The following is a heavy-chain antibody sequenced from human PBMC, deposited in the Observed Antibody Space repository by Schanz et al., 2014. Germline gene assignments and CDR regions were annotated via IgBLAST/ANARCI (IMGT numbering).Heavy chain of an antibody. J-gene: IGHJ4*02. CDR2: IIPSLGLA. CDR3: ARDRLECGAECYSVEVFEI. V-gene: IGHV1-69*04. D-gene: IGHD2-21*01. Sequence: VQLEQSGAEVKKPGSSVKVSCKASGGTFSSFGINWVRQAPGQGLEWMARIIPSLGLAKYEQKFQDKVTITADTSTTTAYMELSGLRSEDTAVYYCARDRLECGAECYSVEVFEIWGQGTLXIVSS. CDR1: GGTFSSFG.